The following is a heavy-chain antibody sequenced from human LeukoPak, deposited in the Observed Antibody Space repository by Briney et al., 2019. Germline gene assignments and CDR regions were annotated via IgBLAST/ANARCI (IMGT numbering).Heavy chain of an antibody. Sequence: PGGSLRLSCAASGFTFSSYWMSWVRQAPGRGLEWVANIKQDGSEKYYVDSVKGRFTISRDNAKNSLYLQMNSLRAEDTAAYYCARDGELWFGELYYWGQGTLVTVSS. D-gene: IGHD3-10*01. J-gene: IGHJ4*02. CDR3: ARDGELWFGELYY. CDR2: IKQDGSEK. CDR1: GFTFSSYW. V-gene: IGHV3-7*01.